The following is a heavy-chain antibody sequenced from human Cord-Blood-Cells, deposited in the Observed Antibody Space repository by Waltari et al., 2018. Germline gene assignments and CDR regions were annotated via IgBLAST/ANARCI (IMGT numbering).Heavy chain of an antibody. D-gene: IGHD3-10*01. CDR2: INPNRGGT. J-gene: IGHJ3*02. Sequence: QVQLVQSGAEVKKPGASVKVSCKASGYTFTGYYMHWVRQAPGQGLEWMGWINPNRGGTNYAQKFQGRVTMTRDTSISTAYMGLSRLRSDDTAVYYCARSFGLGDAFDIWGQGTMVTVSS. CDR3: ARSFGLGDAFDI. CDR1: GYTFTGYY. V-gene: IGHV1-2*02.